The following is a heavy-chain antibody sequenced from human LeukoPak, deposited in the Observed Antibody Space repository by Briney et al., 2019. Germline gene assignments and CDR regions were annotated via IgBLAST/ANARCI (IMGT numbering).Heavy chain of an antibody. D-gene: IGHD5-12*01. CDR1: GGSITNYY. CDR3: ADEYSRY. CDR2: IYYSGST. J-gene: IGHJ4*02. Sequence: SETLSLTCTVSGGSITNYYWSWIRQPPGKGLEWIGSIYYSGSTYYNPSLKSRVTISVDTSKNQFSLKLSSVTAADTAVYYCADEYSRYWGQGTLVTVSS. V-gene: IGHV4-59*05.